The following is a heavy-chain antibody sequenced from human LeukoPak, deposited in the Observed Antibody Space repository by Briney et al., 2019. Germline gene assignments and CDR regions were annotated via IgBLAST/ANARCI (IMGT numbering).Heavy chain of an antibody. CDR3: ARVVGHCSSASCNIGYFFDY. J-gene: IGHJ4*02. CDR2: IYYSGST. CDR1: GGSFTSYF. Sequence: SETLSLTCTVSGGSFTSYFWSWIRQPPGRGLEWIGYIYYSGSTNYNPSLNNRVTISVDSSKKQFSLNLISVTAADTAVYYCARVVGHCSSASCNIGYFFDYWGQGTLVTVSS. V-gene: IGHV4-59*01. D-gene: IGHD2-2*02.